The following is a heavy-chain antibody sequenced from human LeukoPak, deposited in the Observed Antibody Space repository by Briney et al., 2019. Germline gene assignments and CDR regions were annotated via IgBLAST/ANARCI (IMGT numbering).Heavy chain of an antibody. J-gene: IGHJ6*02. CDR3: ARDTVTTLYYYYGMDA. Sequence: GGSLRLSCAASGFTFSSYSMNWVRQAPGKGLEWVSSISSSSSYIYYADSVKGRFTISRDNAKNSLYLQMNSLRAEDTAVYYCARDTVTTLYYYYGMDAWGQGTTVTVSS. CDR2: ISSSSSYI. V-gene: IGHV3-21*01. D-gene: IGHD4-17*01. CDR1: GFTFSSYS.